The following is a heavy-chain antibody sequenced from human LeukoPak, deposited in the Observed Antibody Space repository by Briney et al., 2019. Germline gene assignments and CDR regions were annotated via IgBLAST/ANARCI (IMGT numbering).Heavy chain of an antibody. V-gene: IGHV3-48*04. CDR2: ISSSTI. CDR3: ARGGTYDILTGYSGH. J-gene: IGHJ4*02. Sequence: GGSLRLSCAASGFTFSSYSMNWVRQAPGKGLEWVSYISSSTIYYADSVKGRFTISRDNAKNSLYLQMNSLRAEDTAVYYCARGGTYDILTGYSGHWGQGTLVTVSS. D-gene: IGHD3-9*01. CDR1: GFTFSSYS.